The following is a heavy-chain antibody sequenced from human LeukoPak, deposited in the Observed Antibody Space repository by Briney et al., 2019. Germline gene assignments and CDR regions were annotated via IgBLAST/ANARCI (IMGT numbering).Heavy chain of an antibody. D-gene: IGHD6-6*01. CDR2: ISSSSSYI. CDR3: ASRQQLGLAFDY. CDR1: GFTFSSYS. J-gene: IGHJ4*02. V-gene: IGHV3-21*01. Sequence: GGSLRLSCAASGFTFSSYSMNWVRQAPGKGLEWVSSISSSSSYIYYADSVKGRFTISRDNAKNSLYLQMNSLRAEDTAVYYCASRQQLGLAFDYWGQGTLVTVSS.